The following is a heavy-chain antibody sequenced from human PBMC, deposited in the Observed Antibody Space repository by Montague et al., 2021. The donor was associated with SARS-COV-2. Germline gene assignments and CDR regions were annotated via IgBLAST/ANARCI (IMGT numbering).Heavy chain of an antibody. CDR3: ARERCRVVDYFDH. D-gene: IGHD2-15*01. V-gene: IGHV4-34*01. J-gene: IGHJ4*02. CDR2: INHGGTA. CDR1: GGSFSGYF. Sequence: SETLSLTCAVYGGSFSGYFWSWIRQTPGRGLEWIGEINHGGTADYNPSLKSRVTLSVDTSKAQFSLILTSVTAADTAVYYCARERCRVVDYFDHWGQGTLVTVSS.